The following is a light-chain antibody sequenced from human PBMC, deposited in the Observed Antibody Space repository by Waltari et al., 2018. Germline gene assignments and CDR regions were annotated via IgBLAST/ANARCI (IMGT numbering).Light chain of an antibody. V-gene: IGLV8-61*01. J-gene: IGLJ3*02. Sequence: QTVVTQEPSFSVSPGGTVTLTCDLSSGSVSTDGYPSWYQQTPGQAPRTLIYSTEIRSSGVPDRFSGSILGNKAALTITEAQADDEAFYYCALYLGGGTWVFGGGTRLTVL. CDR2: STE. CDR1: SGSVSTDGY. CDR3: ALYLGGGTWV.